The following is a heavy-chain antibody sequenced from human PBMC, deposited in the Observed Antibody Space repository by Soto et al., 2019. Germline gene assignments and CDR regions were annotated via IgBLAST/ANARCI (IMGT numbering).Heavy chain of an antibody. V-gene: IGHV5-10-1*01. CDR2: IDPSDSYT. D-gene: IGHD2-15*01. CDR3: ARRDCSGGSCYGFYYYYGVDV. Sequence: PGESLKISCKGSGYRFTSYWISWVRQMPGKGLERMGRIDPSDSYTNYSPSFQGHVTISADKSISTAYLQWSSLKASDTAMYYCARRDCSGGSCYGFYYYYGVDVWGQGTTVTVSS. CDR1: GYRFTSYW. J-gene: IGHJ6*02.